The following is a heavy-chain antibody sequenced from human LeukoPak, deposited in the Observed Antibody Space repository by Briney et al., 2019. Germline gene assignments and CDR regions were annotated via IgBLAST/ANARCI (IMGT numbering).Heavy chain of an antibody. Sequence: GRSLRLSCAASGFTFSSYAMHWVRQAPGKGLEWVAVISYDGSNKYYADSVKGRFTISRDNSKNTLYLQMNSLRAEDTAVYYCARPGYCSGGSCSDNWFDPWGQGTLVTVSS. J-gene: IGHJ5*02. CDR2: ISYDGSNK. V-gene: IGHV3-30-3*01. D-gene: IGHD2-15*01. CDR3: ARPGYCSGGSCSDNWFDP. CDR1: GFTFSSYA.